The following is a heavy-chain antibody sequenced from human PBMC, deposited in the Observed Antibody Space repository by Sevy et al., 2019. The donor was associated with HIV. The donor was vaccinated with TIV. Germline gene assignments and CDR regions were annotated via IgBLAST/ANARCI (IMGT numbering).Heavy chain of an antibody. CDR2: IYSGGST. Sequence: GGSLRLSCAASGFTVSSNYMSWVRQAPGKGLEWVSVIYSGGSTYYADSVKGRFTISSDNSKNTRYLQMNSLRAEDTAVYYCARGGLEGYGDYFDYWGQGTLVTVSS. D-gene: IGHD4-17*01. CDR3: ARGGLEGYGDYFDY. CDR1: GFTVSSNY. J-gene: IGHJ4*02. V-gene: IGHV3-53*01.